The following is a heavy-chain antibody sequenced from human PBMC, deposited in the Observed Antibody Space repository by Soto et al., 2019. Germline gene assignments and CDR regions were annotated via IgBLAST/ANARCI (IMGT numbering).Heavy chain of an antibody. J-gene: IGHJ3*02. CDR2: IIPMLGIA. Sequence: QVQLVQSGAEVKKPGSSVKVSCKDSGGTFSTYSMFWVRQAPGQGLEWMGRIIPMLGIANYAQRFQDRVTITADKSTATAYMELSSLRSEDTALYYCTIGSWSGEVFDIWGQETMVTVSS. V-gene: IGHV1-69*02. D-gene: IGHD2-21*01. CDR1: GGTFSTYS. CDR3: TIGSWSGEVFDI.